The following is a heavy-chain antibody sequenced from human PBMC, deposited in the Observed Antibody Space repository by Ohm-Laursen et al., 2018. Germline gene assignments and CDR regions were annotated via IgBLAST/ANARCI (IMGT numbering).Heavy chain of an antibody. V-gene: IGHV4-59*12. J-gene: IGHJ4*02. CDR3: VRDRRDGFNYVEY. Sequence: GTLSFTCTVSGGSISTYSWTWIRQSPEKGLEWIGYISYSGTSEHNPSLKGRVTMSVDTSKNQFSLSLNSVTAADTAIYYCVRDRRDGFNYVEYWGQGTLVTVSS. D-gene: IGHD5-24*01. CDR1: GGSISTYS. CDR2: ISYSGTS.